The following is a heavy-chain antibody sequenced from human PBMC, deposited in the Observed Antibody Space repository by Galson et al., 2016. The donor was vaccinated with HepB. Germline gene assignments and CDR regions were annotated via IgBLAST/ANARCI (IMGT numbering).Heavy chain of an antibody. V-gene: IGHV3-23*01. D-gene: IGHD6-19*01. CDR3: AKPYTSGWLTSFDH. CDR1: GFTFSSYA. CDR2: ISLSGSTT. Sequence: SLRLSCAASGFTFSSYAMNWVRQAPGKGLEWIASISLSGSTTYYADSVKGRFTISRDNSKSTLYLEMNSLRTEDTAIYYCAKPYTSGWLTSFDHWGQGTLVSVSS. J-gene: IGHJ4*02.